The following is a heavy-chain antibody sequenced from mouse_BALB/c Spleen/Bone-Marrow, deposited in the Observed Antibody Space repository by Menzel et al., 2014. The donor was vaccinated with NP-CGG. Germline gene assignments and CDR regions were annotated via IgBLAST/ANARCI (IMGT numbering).Heavy chain of an antibody. CDR3: ARWEYYAMDY. CDR1: GFNIKDTY. Sequence: VQLQQSGAELVKPGASVKLSCTASGFNIKDTYMHWVKQRPEQGLEWIGRIDPANGNTKYDPKFQGKATITADSSSNTAYLQLSSLTSEDTAVYYCARWEYYAMDYWGQGTSVTVSS. V-gene: IGHV14-3*02. J-gene: IGHJ4*01. D-gene: IGHD4-1*01. CDR2: IDPANGNT.